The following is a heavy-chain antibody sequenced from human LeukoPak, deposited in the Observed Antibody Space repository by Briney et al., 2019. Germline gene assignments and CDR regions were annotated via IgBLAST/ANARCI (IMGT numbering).Heavy chain of an antibody. V-gene: IGHV3-23*01. CDR1: GFTFSDYY. CDR3: AKVAAVAGAFDI. D-gene: IGHD6-19*01. Sequence: GGSLRLSCAASGFTFSDYYMSWIRQAPGKGLEWVSAISGSGGSTYYADSVKGRFTISRDNSKNTLYLQMNSLRAEDTAVYYCAKVAAVAGAFDIWGQGTMVTVSS. CDR2: ISGSGGST. J-gene: IGHJ3*02.